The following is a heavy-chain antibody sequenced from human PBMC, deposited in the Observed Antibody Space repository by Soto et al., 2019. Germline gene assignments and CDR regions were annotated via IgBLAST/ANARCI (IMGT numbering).Heavy chain of an antibody. D-gene: IGHD3-10*01. Sequence: SETLSLTCAVSGGSISSGGYSWSWIRQPPGKGLGWIGYIYHSGSTYYNPSLKSRVTISVDRSKNQFSLKLSSVTAADTAVYYCARGRYGSGRFFDYWGQGTLVTVSS. CDR1: GGSISSGGYS. CDR2: IYHSGST. J-gene: IGHJ4*02. V-gene: IGHV4-30-2*01. CDR3: ARGRYGSGRFFDY.